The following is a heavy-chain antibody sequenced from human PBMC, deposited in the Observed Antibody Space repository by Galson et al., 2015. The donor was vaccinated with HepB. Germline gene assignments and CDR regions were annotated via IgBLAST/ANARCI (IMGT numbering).Heavy chain of an antibody. D-gene: IGHD3-3*01. CDR1: GFTVSSNY. CDR2: IYSGGST. Sequence: SLRLSCAASGFTVSSNYMSWVRQAPGKGLEWVSVIYSGGSTYYADSVKGRFTISRDNSKNTLYLQMNGLRAEDTAVYYCARVQLEWLLGSVNYYYMDVWGKGTTVTVSS. J-gene: IGHJ6*03. CDR3: ARVQLEWLLGSVNYYYMDV. V-gene: IGHV3-66*01.